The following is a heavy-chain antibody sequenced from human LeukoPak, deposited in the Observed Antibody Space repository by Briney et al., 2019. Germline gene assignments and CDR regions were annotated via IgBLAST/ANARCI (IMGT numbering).Heavy chain of an antibody. CDR2: ISSGGTTI. CDR1: GFTFSTYE. D-gene: IGHD3-16*01. V-gene: IGHV3-48*03. Sequence: GGSLRLSCAASGFTFSTYELYWVRQAPGKGLEWVSYISSGGTTIKYADSVRGRFTISRDNGRESLYLQMNSLRVEDTAIYYCGASRQYVGAFDSWGQGTLGSVSA. CDR3: GASRQYVGAFDS. J-gene: IGHJ3*02.